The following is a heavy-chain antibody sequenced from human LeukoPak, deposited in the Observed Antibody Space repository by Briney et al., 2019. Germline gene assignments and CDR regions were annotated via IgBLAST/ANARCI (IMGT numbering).Heavy chain of an antibody. V-gene: IGHV4-39*01. CDR2: IYYSGST. J-gene: IGHJ4*02. CDR1: GGSISSSSYY. D-gene: IGHD4-23*01. CDR3: ARLYGGVIDY. Sequence: SETLSLTCTVSGGSISSSSYYWGWIRQPPGKGLEWIGSIYYSGSTYYNPSLKSRVTISVDTSKNQFSLKLSSVTAADTAVYYCARLYGGVIDYWAREPWSPSPQ.